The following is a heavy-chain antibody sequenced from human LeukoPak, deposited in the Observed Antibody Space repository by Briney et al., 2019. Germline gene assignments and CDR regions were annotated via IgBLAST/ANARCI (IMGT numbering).Heavy chain of an antibody. V-gene: IGHV3-23*01. J-gene: IGHJ4*02. D-gene: IGHD3-9*01. CDR3: AKGPSYYDILNGYSN. CDR1: GFTFSSYA. CDR2: ISGSGGST. Sequence: PGGSLRLSWAASGFTFSSYAMSWARQAPGKGLEWVSAISGSGGSTYYADSVKGRFTISRDNSKNTLYLQMNSLRAEDTAVYYCAKGPSYYDILNGYSNWGKGTLVTVSS.